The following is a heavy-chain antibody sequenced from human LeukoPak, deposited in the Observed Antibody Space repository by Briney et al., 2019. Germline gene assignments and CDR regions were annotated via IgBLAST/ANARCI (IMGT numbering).Heavy chain of an antibody. Sequence: KSSETLSLTCTVSGVSFSSSPYFWGWIRQPPGKGLEWIGSIFYSGSTYYNPSLKSRVTISVDKSKNQFSLKLNSVTAADTAVYYCARGTSTTTVTNVPQSSYYYYMDVWGKGTTVTVSS. CDR2: IFYSGST. J-gene: IGHJ6*03. D-gene: IGHD4-17*01. V-gene: IGHV4-39*07. CDR3: ARGTSTTTVTNVPQSSYYYYMDV. CDR1: GVSFSSSPYF.